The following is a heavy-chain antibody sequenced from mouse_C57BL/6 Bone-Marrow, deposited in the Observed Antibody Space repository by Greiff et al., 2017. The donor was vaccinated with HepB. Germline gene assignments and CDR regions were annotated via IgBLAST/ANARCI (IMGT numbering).Heavy chain of an antibody. CDR2: ISNGGGST. CDR1: GFTFSDYY. D-gene: IGHD4-1*01. CDR3: ARRTGTHFDY. Sequence: DVKLVESGGGLVQPGGSLKLSCAASGFTFSDYYMYWVRQTPEKRLEWVAYISNGGGSTYYPDTVKGRFTISRDNAKNTLYLQMSRLKSEDTAMYYCARRTGTHFDYWGQGTTLTVSS. J-gene: IGHJ2*01. V-gene: IGHV5-12*01.